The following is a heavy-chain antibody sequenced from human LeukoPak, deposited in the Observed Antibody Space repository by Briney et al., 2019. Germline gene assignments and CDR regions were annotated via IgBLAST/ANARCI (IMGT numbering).Heavy chain of an antibody. Sequence: QPGGSLRLSCAASGFTFSSYDMHWVRQATGKGLECVSAIGTAGDTYYPGSVKGRFTISRENAKNSLYLQMNSLRAGYTAVYYCARGGDIIGFGEPTYFDLWGRGTLVTVSS. CDR1: GFTFSSYD. J-gene: IGHJ2*01. CDR3: ARGGDIIGFGEPTYFDL. CDR2: IGTAGDT. V-gene: IGHV3-13*01. D-gene: IGHD3-10*01.